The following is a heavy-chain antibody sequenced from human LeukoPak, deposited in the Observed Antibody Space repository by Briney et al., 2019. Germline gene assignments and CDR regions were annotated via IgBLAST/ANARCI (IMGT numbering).Heavy chain of an antibody. CDR3: ARHPPQGYSSGLYYFDY. D-gene: IGHD6-19*01. Sequence: SETLSLTCAVYGGSFSGYYWSWIRQPPGKGLEWIGEINHSGSTNYNPSLKSRVTISVDTSKNQFSLKLSSVTAADTAVYYCARHPPQGYSSGLYYFDYWGQGTLVTVSP. CDR1: GGSFSGYY. V-gene: IGHV4-34*01. CDR2: INHSGST. J-gene: IGHJ4*02.